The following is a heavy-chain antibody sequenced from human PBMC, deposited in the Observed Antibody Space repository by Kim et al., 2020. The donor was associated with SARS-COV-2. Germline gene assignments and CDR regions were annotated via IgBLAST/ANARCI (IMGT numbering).Heavy chain of an antibody. J-gene: IGHJ5*01. V-gene: IGHV3-49*04. CDR3: EYSNNEGGGLHNWYD. CDR1: GFTFGDHA. Sequence: GGSLRLSCTASGFTFGDHAMSWVRQAPGKGLEWVGFIRSKAYGGTKEDAASGKGRFTSSRDDTKSIAYMQRNSVKAEDTAVYYCEYSNNEGGGLHNWYD. CDR2: IRSKAYGGTK. D-gene: IGHD4-4*01.